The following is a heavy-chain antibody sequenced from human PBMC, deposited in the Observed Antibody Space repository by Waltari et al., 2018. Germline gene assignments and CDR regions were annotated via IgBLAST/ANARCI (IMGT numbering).Heavy chain of an antibody. CDR2: IIPIIGTA. CDR1: GGTFSSYA. J-gene: IGHJ2*01. V-gene: IGHV1-69*05. CDR3: ASRFTPSGYFDL. D-gene: IGHD3-16*01. Sequence: QVQLVQSGAEVKKPGSSVKVSCKASGGTFSSYAISWVRQAPGQGLEWMGGIIPIIGTANYAQNFQGRVTITTDESTSTAYMELSSLRSEDTAVYYCASRFTPSGYFDLWGRGTLVTVSS.